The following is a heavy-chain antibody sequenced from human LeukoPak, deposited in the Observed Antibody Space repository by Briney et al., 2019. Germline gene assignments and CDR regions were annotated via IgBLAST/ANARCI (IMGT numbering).Heavy chain of an antibody. CDR3: ATDGAGFDT. CDR1: GFTFNDYY. CDR2: INIGGTNT. Sequence: PGGFLRLSCAASGFTFNDYYMSWIRQAPGKGLEWLSYINIGGTNTHYADSVKGRFTISRDNAKKSLYLEMNNLRAEDTAVYYCATDGAGFDTWGQGVLVTASS. J-gene: IGHJ5*02. V-gene: IGHV3-11*01.